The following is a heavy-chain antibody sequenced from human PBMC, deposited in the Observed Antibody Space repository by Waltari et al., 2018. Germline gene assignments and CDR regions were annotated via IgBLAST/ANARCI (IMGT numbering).Heavy chain of an antibody. Sequence: QVQLVESGGGVVQPGRSLRLSCAASGFTFSSYGMHWVRQAPGKGLEWVAVISYDGSNKYYADSVKGRFTISRDNSKNTLYLQMNSLRAEDTAVYYCARVGYSSSWEFDYWGQGTLVTVSS. CDR2: ISYDGSNK. V-gene: IGHV3-30*03. J-gene: IGHJ4*02. CDR3: ARVGYSSSWEFDY. D-gene: IGHD6-6*01. CDR1: GFTFSSYG.